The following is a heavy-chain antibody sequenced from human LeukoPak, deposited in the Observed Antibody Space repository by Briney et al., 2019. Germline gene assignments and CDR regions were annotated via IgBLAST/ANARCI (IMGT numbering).Heavy chain of an antibody. V-gene: IGHV4-59*01. J-gene: IGHJ6*03. CDR1: GGSIISYY. Sequence: PSETLSRNCTVSGGSIISYYWSWIRQPPGKGLEWSGYIYYSGSTNYNPSLKSRVTISVDTCKNQFSLKLSSVTAADTAVYYCAREVGATRSLYYYCYMDVLGKGTTVPVSS. CDR2: IYYSGST. D-gene: IGHD1-26*01. CDR3: AREVGATRSLYYYCYMDV.